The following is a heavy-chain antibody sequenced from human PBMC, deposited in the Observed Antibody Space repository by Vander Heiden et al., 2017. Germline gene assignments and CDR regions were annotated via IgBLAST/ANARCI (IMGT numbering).Heavy chain of an antibody. V-gene: IGHV3-7*01. J-gene: IGHJ5*02. CDR3: ASSGYTYGPGWFDP. D-gene: IGHD5-18*01. CDR1: GFIFSSYW. CDR2: IKQDGSEK. Sequence: EVQLVESGGGLVQPGGSLRLSCAGSGFIFSSYWMSWVRQAPGKGLEWVANIKQDGSEKYYVDSVKGRFTISRDNAKNSLYLQMNSLRPEDTAVYYCASSGYTYGPGWFDPWGQGTLVTVSS.